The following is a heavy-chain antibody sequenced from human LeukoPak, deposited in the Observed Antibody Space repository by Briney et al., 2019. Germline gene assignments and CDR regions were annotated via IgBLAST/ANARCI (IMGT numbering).Heavy chain of an antibody. CDR3: AKDREMATIKYGAFDI. V-gene: IGHV3-9*01. J-gene: IGHJ3*02. CDR1: GFTFDDYA. Sequence: GGSLRLSCAASGFTFDDYAMHWVRQAPGKGLEWVSGISWNSGSIGYADSVKGRFTISRDNAKNSLYLQMNSLRAEDTALYYCAKDREMATIKYGAFDIWGQGTMVTVSS. CDR2: ISWNSGSI. D-gene: IGHD5-24*01.